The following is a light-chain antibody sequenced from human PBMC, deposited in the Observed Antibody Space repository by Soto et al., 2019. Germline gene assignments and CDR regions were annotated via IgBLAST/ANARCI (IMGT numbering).Light chain of an antibody. V-gene: IGKV3-11*01. J-gene: IGKJ4*01. CDR2: DAS. CDR1: QSLSSY. CDR3: QPRSDWPLT. Sequence: EIVLTQSPATLSLSPGERATLSCRASQSLSSYLAWYQQKRGQAPRLLIYDASKRATGIPARFSGSGSGTDFTLSISSLETEDFAVYYCQPRSDWPLTFGGGTKVEIK.